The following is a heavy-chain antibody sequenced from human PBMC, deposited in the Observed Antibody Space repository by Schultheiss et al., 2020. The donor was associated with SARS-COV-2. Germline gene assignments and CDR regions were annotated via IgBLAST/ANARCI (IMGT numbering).Heavy chain of an antibody. Sequence: GGSLRLSCAASGFTFSGFGMHWVRQAPGKGLEWVAVISYDGSNKYYADSVKGRFTISRDNSKNSLYLQMNSLRAEDTAVYYCARVRRTWHFDYWGQGTLVTVSS. CDR1: GFTFSGFG. V-gene: IGHV3-33*05. CDR2: ISYDGSNK. D-gene: IGHD1/OR15-1a*01. CDR3: ARVRRTWHFDY. J-gene: IGHJ4*02.